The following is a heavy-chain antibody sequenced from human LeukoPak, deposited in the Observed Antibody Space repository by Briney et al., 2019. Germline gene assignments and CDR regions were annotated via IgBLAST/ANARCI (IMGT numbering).Heavy chain of an antibody. CDR1: GGSISSYY. CDR3: ARRGGSGIMSH. CDR2: IHYSGST. Sequence: SETLSLTCTVSGGSISSYYWTWIRQSPGKGLEWIGYIHYSGSTNYNPSLKSRVTISVDTSKNQFSLKLSSVTAADTAVYYCARRGGSGIMSHRGQGTLVTVSS. D-gene: IGHD3-10*01. V-gene: IGHV4-59*08. J-gene: IGHJ4*02.